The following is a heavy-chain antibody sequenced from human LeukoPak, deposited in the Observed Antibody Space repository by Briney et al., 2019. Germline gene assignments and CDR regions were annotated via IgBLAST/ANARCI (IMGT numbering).Heavy chain of an antibody. V-gene: IGHV4-39*01. CDR3: ARRLVTTRRFDS. CDR2: IYYSGST. CDR1: GGFISSSSHY. J-gene: IGHJ5*01. D-gene: IGHD4-17*01. Sequence: SETLSLTCTVSGGFISSSSHYWGWVRQPPGNGLEWIGSIYYSGSTHYNPSLKSRVTISVDTSKNQFSLKLTSVTAADTAVYYCARRLVTTRRFDSWGQGTLVTVSS.